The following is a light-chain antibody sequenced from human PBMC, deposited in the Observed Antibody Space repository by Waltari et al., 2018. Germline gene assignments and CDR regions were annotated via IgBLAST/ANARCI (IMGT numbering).Light chain of an antibody. Sequence: DVQMTQSPSTLSASVGDRVTITCRASQNIRDWLAWSQQRPGKAPRLLIYGASTLQTGVPARFSGSGSGTEFTLTINSLQPDDFATYYCQKYNSASWTFGQGTKVEIK. V-gene: IGKV1-5*01. J-gene: IGKJ1*01. CDR3: QKYNSASWT. CDR2: GAS. CDR1: QNIRDW.